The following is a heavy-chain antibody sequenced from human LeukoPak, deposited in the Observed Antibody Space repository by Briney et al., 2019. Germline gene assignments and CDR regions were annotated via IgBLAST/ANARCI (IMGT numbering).Heavy chain of an antibody. CDR1: GYTFTSYG. J-gene: IGHJ1*01. CDR3: ARVLSRKAAAGIWYFQH. CDR2: ISAYNGNT. V-gene: IGHV1-18*01. Sequence: AASVKVSCKASGYTFTSYGISWVRQAPGQGLEWMGWISAYNGNTNYAQKLQGRVTMTTDTSTSTAYMELRSLRSDDTAVYYCARVLSRKAAAGIWYFQHWGQGTLVTVSS. D-gene: IGHD6-13*01.